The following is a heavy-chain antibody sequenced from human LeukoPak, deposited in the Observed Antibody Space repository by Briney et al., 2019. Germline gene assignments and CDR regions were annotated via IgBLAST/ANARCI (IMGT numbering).Heavy chain of an antibody. Sequence: GASVKVSCKASGYTFTSYGISWVRQAPGQGLEWMGWIGAYNGNTNYAQKLQGRVTMTTDTSTSTAYMELRSLRSDDTAVYYCARRSGGYYLDAFDYWGQGTLVTVSS. D-gene: IGHD3-22*01. CDR3: ARRSGGYYLDAFDY. CDR1: GYTFTSYG. CDR2: IGAYNGNT. J-gene: IGHJ4*02. V-gene: IGHV1-18*01.